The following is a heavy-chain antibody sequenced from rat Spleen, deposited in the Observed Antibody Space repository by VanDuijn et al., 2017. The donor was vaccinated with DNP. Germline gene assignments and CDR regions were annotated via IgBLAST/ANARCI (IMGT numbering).Heavy chain of an antibody. CDR3: ARWTRYFDY. D-gene: IGHD1-7*01. CDR2: ISYSGST. CDR1: GYSITSNY. Sequence: EVQLQGSGPGLVKPSQSLSLTCSVTGYSITSNYWGWIRKFPGNKMEYVGHISYSGSTNYNPSLKSRISITRDTSKNHFFLHLNSVTIEDTATYYCARWTRYFDYWGQGVMVTVSS. V-gene: IGHV3-1*01. J-gene: IGHJ2*01.